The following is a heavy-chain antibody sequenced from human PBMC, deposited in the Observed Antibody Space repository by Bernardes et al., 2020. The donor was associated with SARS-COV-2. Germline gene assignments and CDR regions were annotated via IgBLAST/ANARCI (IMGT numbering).Heavy chain of an antibody. CDR3: ARARIAGREGTYYGMDV. J-gene: IGHJ6*02. CDR1: GDSVSDGTYY. Sequence: SETLSLTCAVSGDSVSDGTYYWNWIRQPPGKGLEWIGYGYYSGTTNYNPSLKSRVTISVDTSKNQFSLKLSSVTAADSAVYYCARARIAGREGTYYGMDVWGQGTTVTVSS. V-gene: IGHV4-61*01. CDR2: GYYSGTT. D-gene: IGHD6-6*01.